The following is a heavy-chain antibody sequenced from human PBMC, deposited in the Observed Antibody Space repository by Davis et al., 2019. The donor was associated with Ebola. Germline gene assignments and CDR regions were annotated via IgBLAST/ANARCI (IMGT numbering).Heavy chain of an antibody. J-gene: IGHJ4*02. CDR3: ARGWLRSGIRY. D-gene: IGHD5-12*01. Sequence: HSQTLSLTCVISGDSVYGKNGGWNWIRQSPSRGLEWLGRTYYSSKWYDGYAESVKSRINISPDTAKNQFSLHLNSVTPEDTAVYYCARGWLRSGIRYWGQGTLVTVSS. CDR2: TYYSSKWYD. CDR1: GDSVYGKNGG. V-gene: IGHV6-1*01.